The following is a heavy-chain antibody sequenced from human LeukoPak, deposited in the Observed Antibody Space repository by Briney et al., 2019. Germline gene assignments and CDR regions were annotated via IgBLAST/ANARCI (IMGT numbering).Heavy chain of an antibody. Sequence: GGSLRLSCATSQFNFNKFGMTWVRQAPGKGLEWVSSISSSSSYVYYADSAKGRFTISRDNAQNSLFLQMSSLRAEDTAIYYCARDFHFAQHYYMDVWGKGTTVIVS. J-gene: IGHJ6*03. CDR1: QFNFNKFG. D-gene: IGHD2-2*01. CDR2: ISSSSSYV. V-gene: IGHV3-21*01. CDR3: ARDFHFAQHYYMDV.